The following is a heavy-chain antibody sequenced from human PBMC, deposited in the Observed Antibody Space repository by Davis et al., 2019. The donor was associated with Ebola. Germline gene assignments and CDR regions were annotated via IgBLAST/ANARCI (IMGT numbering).Heavy chain of an antibody. CDR2: ISSSSSTI. Sequence: PGGSLRLSCAASGFTFSSYSMNWVRQAPGKGLEWVSYISSSSSTIYYADSVKGRLTISRDNAKNSLYLQMNSLRDEDTAVYYCARVLLWFGELLSDWYFDLWGRGTLVTVSS. V-gene: IGHV3-48*02. J-gene: IGHJ2*01. D-gene: IGHD3-10*01. CDR3: ARVLLWFGELLSDWYFDL. CDR1: GFTFSSYS.